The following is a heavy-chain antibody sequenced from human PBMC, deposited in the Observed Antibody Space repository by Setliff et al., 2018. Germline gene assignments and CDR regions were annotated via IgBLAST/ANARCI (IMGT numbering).Heavy chain of an antibody. Sequence: SETLSLTCTVSGGSISGSLRGYAVFWGWNRQSPGKELEWIGSAYYNGDSYYNPSLKSRVTMSVDTSRNQFSLHLIPVTAADTAVYYCARHVGTRSRGYNYYYYFMDVWGKGTTVTGSS. V-gene: IGHV4-39*01. CDR3: ARHVGTRSRGYNYYYYFMDV. CDR1: GGSISGSLRGYAVF. J-gene: IGHJ6*03. D-gene: IGHD3-10*01. CDR2: AYYNGDS.